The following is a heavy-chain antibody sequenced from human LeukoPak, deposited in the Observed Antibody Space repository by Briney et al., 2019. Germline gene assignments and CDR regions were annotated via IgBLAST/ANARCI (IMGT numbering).Heavy chain of an antibody. CDR3: GRCSSGSYNWFDP. CDR2: MYYSGNT. D-gene: IGHD1-26*01. J-gene: IGHJ5*02. Sequence: PSETLSLTCTVSGGSISSSSYYWAWIRQPPGKGLEWIGSMYYSGNTYYNPSLKSRFTISADTSKNQFSMKLSSVTAADTAVYYCGRCSSGSYNWFDPWGQGTLVTVSS. CDR1: GGSISSSSYY. V-gene: IGHV4-39*01.